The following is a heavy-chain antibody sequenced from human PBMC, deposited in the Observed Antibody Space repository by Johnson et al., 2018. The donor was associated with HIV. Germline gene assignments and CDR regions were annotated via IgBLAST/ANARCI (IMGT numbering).Heavy chain of an antibody. CDR3: VRGSLTDDSFAD. CDR1: GFTVSSNE. Sequence: VQLVESRGVLVQPGGSLRLSCAASGFTVSSNEMSWVRQAPGKGLEWVSSISGGSTYYADSRTGSFTISRDNSKNTLHLQMNSLTTEDTAIYYCVRGSLTDDSFADWGQGTMVLVSS. J-gene: IGHJ3*01. D-gene: IGHD2-8*01. CDR2: ISGGST. V-gene: IGHV3-38-3*01.